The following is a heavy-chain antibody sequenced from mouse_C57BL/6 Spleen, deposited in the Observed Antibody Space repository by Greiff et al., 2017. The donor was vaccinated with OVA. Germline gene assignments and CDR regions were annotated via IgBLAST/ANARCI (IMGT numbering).Heavy chain of an antibody. CDR3: ASLYGYDFDY. J-gene: IGHJ2*01. CDR1: GFTFSDYG. V-gene: IGHV5-17*01. D-gene: IGHD2-2*01. CDR2: ISSGSSTI. Sequence: EVKVVESGGGLVKPGGSLKLSCAASGFTFSDYGMHWVRQAPEKGLEWVAYISSGSSTIYYADTVKGRFTISRDNAKNTLFLQMTSLRSEDTAMYYCASLYGYDFDYWGQGTTLTVSS.